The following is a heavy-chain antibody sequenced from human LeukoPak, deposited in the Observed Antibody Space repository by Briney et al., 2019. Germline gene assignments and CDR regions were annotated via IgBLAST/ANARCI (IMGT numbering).Heavy chain of an antibody. D-gene: IGHD5-24*01. J-gene: IGHJ4*02. V-gene: IGHV3-30*18. CDR1: GFTFSSYG. CDR2: ISYDGSNK. Sequence: PGRSLRLSCAASGFTFSSYGMHWVRQAPGKGLEWVAVISYDGSNKYYADSVKGRFTISRDNSKNTLYLQMNSLRAEDTAVYYCAKDEVPPNPEMATLIPGYYWGQGTLVTVSS. CDR3: AKDEVPPNPEMATLIPGYY.